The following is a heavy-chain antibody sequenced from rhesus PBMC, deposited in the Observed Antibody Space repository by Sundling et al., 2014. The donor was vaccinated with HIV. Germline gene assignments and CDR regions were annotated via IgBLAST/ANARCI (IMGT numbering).Heavy chain of an antibody. CDR3: AKDMDPYSWKYLLDY. Sequence: EVQLVESGGGLVQPGGSLRLSCTGSGFSFSTYYMSWVRQAPGKGLEWVSTINTGGGSTWSTDSVKGRFTISKENAKNTLYLQMDSLRAEDTAVYYCAKDMDPYSWKYLLDYWGQGVLVTVSS. CDR1: GFSFSTYY. CDR2: INTGGGST. D-gene: IGHD1-1-1*01. V-gene: IGHV3-8*01. J-gene: IGHJ4*01.